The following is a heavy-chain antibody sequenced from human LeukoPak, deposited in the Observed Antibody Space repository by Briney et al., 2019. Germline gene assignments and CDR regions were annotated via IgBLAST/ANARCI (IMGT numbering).Heavy chain of an antibody. CDR1: GGSISSYY. V-gene: IGHV4-59*01. CDR3: ARDGVYSSSSPYFQH. J-gene: IGHJ1*01. CDR2: IYYSGST. D-gene: IGHD6-6*01. Sequence: SETLSLTCTVSGGSISSYYWSWIRQPPGKGLEWIGYIYYSGSTNYNPSLKSRVTISVDTSKNQFSLKLSSVTAADTAVYYCARDGVYSSSSPYFQHWGQGTLVTASS.